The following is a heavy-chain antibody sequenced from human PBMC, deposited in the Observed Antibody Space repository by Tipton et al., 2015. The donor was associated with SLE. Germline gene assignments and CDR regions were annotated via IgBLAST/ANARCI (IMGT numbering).Heavy chain of an antibody. V-gene: IGHV4-39*01. CDR1: GGSISSSSDY. Sequence: TLSLTCTVSGGSISSSSDYWGWIRQPPGKGLEWIGNIYYSGTTFYNPSLKSRVTISVDTSKNQFSLRPSSVTAADTAVYYCARHASRRSGSYNEIDYWGQGTLVTVSS. CDR2: IYYSGTT. CDR3: ARHASRRSGSYNEIDY. D-gene: IGHD3-10*01. J-gene: IGHJ4*02.